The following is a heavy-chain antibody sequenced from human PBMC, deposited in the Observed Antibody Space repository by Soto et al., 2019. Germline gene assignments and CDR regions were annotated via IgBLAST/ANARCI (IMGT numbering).Heavy chain of an antibody. CDR2: IIPIFGTA. J-gene: IGHJ4*02. Sequence: SVKVSCKXSGGTFSSYAISWVRQAPGQGLEWMGGIIPIFGTANYAQKFQGRVTITADKSTSTAYMELSSLRSEDTAVYYCARDPGGYYYDSSGYYLSHYWGQGTLVTVSS. D-gene: IGHD3-22*01. V-gene: IGHV1-69*06. CDR1: GGTFSSYA. CDR3: ARDPGGYYYDSSGYYLSHY.